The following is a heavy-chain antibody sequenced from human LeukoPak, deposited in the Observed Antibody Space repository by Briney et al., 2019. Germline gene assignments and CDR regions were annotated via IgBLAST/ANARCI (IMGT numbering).Heavy chain of an antibody. Sequence: ASVKVSCKASGYTFTGYYMHWVRQAPGQGLEWMGWINPNSGGTNYAQKFQGRVTMTRDTSISTAYMELSRLRSDDTAVYYCARALRRYCSSTSCHREEDYWGQGTLVTVSS. CDR1: GYTFTGYY. V-gene: IGHV1-2*02. CDR2: INPNSGGT. CDR3: ARALRRYCSSTSCHREEDY. D-gene: IGHD2-2*01. J-gene: IGHJ4*02.